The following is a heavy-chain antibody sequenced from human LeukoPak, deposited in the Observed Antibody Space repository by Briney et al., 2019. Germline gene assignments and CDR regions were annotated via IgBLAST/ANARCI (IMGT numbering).Heavy chain of an antibody. Sequence: PGGSLRLSCAASEFSVGSNYMTWVRQAPGKGLEWVANIKQDGSEKYYADSVKGRFTISRDNSKNTLYLQMNSLRAEDTAVYYCAKDLWFGELNYYFDYWGQGTLVTVSS. CDR1: EFSVGSNY. V-gene: IGHV3-7*01. CDR2: IKQDGSEK. CDR3: AKDLWFGELNYYFDY. J-gene: IGHJ4*02. D-gene: IGHD3-10*01.